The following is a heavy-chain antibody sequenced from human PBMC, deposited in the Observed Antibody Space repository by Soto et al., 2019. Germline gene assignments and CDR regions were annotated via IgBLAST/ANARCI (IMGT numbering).Heavy chain of an antibody. J-gene: IGHJ4*02. D-gene: IGHD4-4*01. Sequence: GGSLRLSCAASGFTFSSYGMHWVRQAPGKGLEWVAVIWYDGSNKYYADSVKGRFTISRDNSKNTLYLQMNGLRAEDTAVYYCARVNGRSVTPFDYWGQGTLVTVSS. V-gene: IGHV3-33*01. CDR1: GFTFSSYG. CDR3: ARVNGRSVTPFDY. CDR2: IWYDGSNK.